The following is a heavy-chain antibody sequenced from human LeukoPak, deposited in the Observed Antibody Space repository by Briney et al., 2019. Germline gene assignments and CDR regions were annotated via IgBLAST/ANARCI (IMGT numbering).Heavy chain of an antibody. CDR1: GGSISSYY. CDR2: IYTSGST. V-gene: IGHV4-4*07. J-gene: IGHJ5*02. D-gene: IGHD4-11*01. Sequence: PSETLSLTXTVSGGSISSYYWSWIRQPAGKGLEWIGRIYTSGSTKYNPSLKSRVTISVDTSKNQFSLKLSSVTAADTAVYYCARDRYSKDMGVGWFDPWGQGTLVTVSS. CDR3: ARDRYSKDMGVGWFDP.